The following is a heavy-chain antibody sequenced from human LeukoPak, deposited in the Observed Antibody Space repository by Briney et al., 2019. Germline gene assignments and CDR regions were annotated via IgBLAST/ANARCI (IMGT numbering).Heavy chain of an antibody. CDR1: GYTFTGYY. Sequence: GASVKVSCKASGYTFTGYYMHWVRQAPGQGLEWMGRISPNSGGTNYAQKFQGRVTMTRDTSISTAYMELSRLRSDDTAVYYCARGGGYGDYVPHVGVWFDPWGQGTLVTVSS. D-gene: IGHD4-17*01. CDR3: ARGGGYGDYVPHVGVWFDP. CDR2: ISPNSGGT. V-gene: IGHV1-2*06. J-gene: IGHJ5*02.